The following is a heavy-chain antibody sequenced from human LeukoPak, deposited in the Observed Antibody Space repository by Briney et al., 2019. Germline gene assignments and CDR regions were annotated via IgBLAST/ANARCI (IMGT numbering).Heavy chain of an antibody. CDR3: AGDSSGYYYGGYFDY. CDR1: GGTFSSYA. V-gene: IGHV1-69*04. D-gene: IGHD3-22*01. Sequence: GASVKVSCKASGGTFSSYAISWVRQAPGQGLEWMGRIIPILGIANYAQKFQGRVTITADKSTSTAYVELSSLRSEDTAVYYCAGDSSGYYYGGYFDYWGQGTLVTVSS. J-gene: IGHJ4*02. CDR2: IIPILGIA.